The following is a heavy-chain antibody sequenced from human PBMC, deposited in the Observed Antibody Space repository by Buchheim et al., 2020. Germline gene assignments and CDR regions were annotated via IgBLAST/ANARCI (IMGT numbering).Heavy chain of an antibody. V-gene: IGHV3-30*02. CDR3: AKGKMVYGHNYDWYFDL. CDR1: GFTFSSYG. CDR2: IRYDGSNK. J-gene: IGHJ2*01. Sequence: QVQLVESGGGVVQPGRSLRLSCAASGFTFSSYGMHWVRQAPGKGLEWVAFIRYDGSNKYYADSVKGRFTISRDNSKNTLYLQMNSLRAEDTAVYYCAKGKMVYGHNYDWYFDLWGRGTL. D-gene: IGHD2-8*01.